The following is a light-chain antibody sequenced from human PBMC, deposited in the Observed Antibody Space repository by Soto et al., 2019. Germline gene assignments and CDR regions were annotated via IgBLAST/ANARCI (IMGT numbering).Light chain of an antibody. CDR3: SSYAGTNNFNV. Sequence: QSVLTQPPSASGSPGQSVTISCTGTSSDVGGHNYVSWYQQHPGKAPKLMIYGVNKRPSGVPDRFSGSKSGNTASLTVSGLQAEDEADYYCSSYAGTNNFNVFGTGTKLTVL. CDR2: GVN. CDR1: SSDVGGHNY. V-gene: IGLV2-8*01. J-gene: IGLJ1*01.